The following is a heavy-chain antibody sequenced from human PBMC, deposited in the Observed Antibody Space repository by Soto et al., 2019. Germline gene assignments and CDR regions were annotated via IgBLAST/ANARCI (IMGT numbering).Heavy chain of an antibody. J-gene: IGHJ4*02. V-gene: IGHV3-30-3*01. CDR1: GFTFSSYS. CDR2: ISYDGINK. D-gene: IGHD5-12*01. Sequence: AGGSLRLSCAASGFTFSSYSIHWVRQAPGKGLEWVAVISYDGINKYYADSVKGRFTISRDNSKNTLYLQMNSLRAEDTAVYYCATSQGWLRPLDYLGQRTLVTVSS. CDR3: ATSQGWLRPLDY.